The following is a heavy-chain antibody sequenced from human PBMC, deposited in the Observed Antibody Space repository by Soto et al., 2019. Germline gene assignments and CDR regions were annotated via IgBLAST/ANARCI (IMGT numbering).Heavy chain of an antibody. D-gene: IGHD6-25*01. J-gene: IGHJ5*02. V-gene: IGHV3-7*01. CDR1: GFRFSSSW. CDR3: VSWSDAADEDEFDH. CDR2: INQDGSQK. Sequence: PGGSLRLSCAVSGFRFSSSWMGWVRQAPGKGLEWVAHINQDGSQKYYVDSAKGRFTISRDNAKTSLYLQMNYLRAEDTAVYYFVSWSDAADEDEFDHCGQGTLVTVSS.